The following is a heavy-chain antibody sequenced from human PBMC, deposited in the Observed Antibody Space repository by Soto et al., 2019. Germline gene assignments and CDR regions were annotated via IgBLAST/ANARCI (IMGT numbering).Heavy chain of an antibody. CDR3: ATAASGLQIRTELDF. CDR1: GFTFSDYA. V-gene: IGHV3-23*01. Sequence: ELQLLESGGGLVQPGGSLRLSCAASGFTFSDYAMSWVRQAPGKGLEWVADISASGGITNYADSVKGRFTISRDNSKNTLYLQMNSLRVEDTAIYYCATAASGLQIRTELDFWGQGTLVTVSS. D-gene: IGHD3-10*01. J-gene: IGHJ4*02. CDR2: ISASGGIT.